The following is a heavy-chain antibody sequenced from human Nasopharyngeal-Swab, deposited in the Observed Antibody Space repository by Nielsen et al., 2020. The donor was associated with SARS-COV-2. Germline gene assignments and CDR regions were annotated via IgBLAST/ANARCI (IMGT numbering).Heavy chain of an antibody. V-gene: IGHV4-59*01. CDR3: ARDRHTYGMDV. Sequence: SETLSLTCTVSGGSISSYYWSWIRQPPGKGLEWIGYIYYSGSTNYNPSLTSRVTISVDTSKNQFSLKLSPVTAADTAVYYCARDRHTYGMDVWGQGTTVTVSS. CDR2: IYYSGST. CDR1: GGSISSYY. J-gene: IGHJ6*02.